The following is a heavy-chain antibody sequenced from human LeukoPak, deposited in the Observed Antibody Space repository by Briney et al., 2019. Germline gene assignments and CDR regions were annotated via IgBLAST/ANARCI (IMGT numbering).Heavy chain of an antibody. CDR2: INPSGGST. Sequence: EASVTVSCKASGYTFTSYYMHWVRQAAGQGREWMGIINPSGGSTSYAQKFRGRVTMTRDTSTSTVYMELSSLRSEDTAVYYCARGGGIAVPDVWGQGTTVTVSS. J-gene: IGHJ6*02. CDR1: GYTFTSYY. D-gene: IGHD6-19*01. CDR3: ARGGGIAVPDV. V-gene: IGHV1-46*01.